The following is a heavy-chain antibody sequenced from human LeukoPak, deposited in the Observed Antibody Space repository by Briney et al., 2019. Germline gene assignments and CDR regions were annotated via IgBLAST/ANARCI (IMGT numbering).Heavy chain of an antibody. CDR3: ARDQGSAYYYGSGIPYYYYYMDV. V-gene: IGHV4-34*01. J-gene: IGHJ6*03. Sequence: MASETLSLTCAVYGGSFSGYYWSWIRQPPGKGLEWIGEINHSGSTNYNPSLKSRVTISVDTSKNQFSLKLSSVTAADTAVYYCARDQGSAYYYGSGIPYYYYYMDVWGKGTTVTVSS. CDR1: GGSFSGYY. CDR2: INHSGST. D-gene: IGHD3-10*01.